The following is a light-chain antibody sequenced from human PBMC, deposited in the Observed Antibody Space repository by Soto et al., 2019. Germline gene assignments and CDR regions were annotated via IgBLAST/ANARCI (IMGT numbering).Light chain of an antibody. Sequence: EIVMTQSPATLSVSPGERATLSCRASQSVSSNLAWYQQKPGQAPRLLIYGASTRATGIPARFSGSGSGTEFTLTISSLQSEDFAVYDCQQYNNWTRTFGQGTKVESK. CDR1: QSVSSN. J-gene: IGKJ1*01. CDR2: GAS. V-gene: IGKV3-15*01. CDR3: QQYNNWTRT.